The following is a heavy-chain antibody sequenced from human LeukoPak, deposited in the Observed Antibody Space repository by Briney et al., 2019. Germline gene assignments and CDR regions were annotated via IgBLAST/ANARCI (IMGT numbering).Heavy chain of an antibody. J-gene: IGHJ6*02. CDR2: INHSGST. D-gene: IGHD5-12*01. CDR1: GGSISSSNW. Sequence: PSETLSLTCSVSGGSISSSNWWSWVRQPPGKGLEWIGEINHSGSTNYNPSLKSRVTISVDTSKNQFSLKLSSVTAADTAVYYCALNSGYDPNVWGQGTTVTVSS. V-gene: IGHV4-4*02. CDR3: ALNSGYDPNV.